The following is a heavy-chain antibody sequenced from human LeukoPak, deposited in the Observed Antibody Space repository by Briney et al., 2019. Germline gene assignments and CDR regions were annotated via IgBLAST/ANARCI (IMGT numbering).Heavy chain of an antibody. D-gene: IGHD3-3*01. CDR3: AKDISTIFGVGSSEYFQH. J-gene: IGHJ1*01. Sequence: GGSLRLSCAASGFTFSSYAMSWVRQAPGKGLEWVSAISGSGGSTYYADSVKGRFTISRDNSKNTLYLQMNSLGAEDTAVYYCAKDISTIFGVGSSEYFQHWGQGTLVTVSS. CDR1: GFTFSSYA. V-gene: IGHV3-23*01. CDR2: ISGSGGST.